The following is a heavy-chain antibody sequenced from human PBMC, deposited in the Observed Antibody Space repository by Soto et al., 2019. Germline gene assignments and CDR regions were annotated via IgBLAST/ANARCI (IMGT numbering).Heavy chain of an antibody. CDR3: ARDQLPVGGFYHYGMEV. D-gene: IGHD6-19*01. Sequence: PGGSLRLSCAASGFIFSNYEMNWARQAPGKGLEWVSYISNSGGTTDYADSVKGRFTISRDNAKNSLYLQMNSLRAEDTAVYYCARDQLPVGGFYHYGMEVWGQGTSVTVSS. CDR2: ISNSGGTT. V-gene: IGHV3-48*03. CDR1: GFIFSNYE. J-gene: IGHJ6*02.